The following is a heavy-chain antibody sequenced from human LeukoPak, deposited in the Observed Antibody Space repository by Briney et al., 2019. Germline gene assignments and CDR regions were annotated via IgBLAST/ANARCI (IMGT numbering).Heavy chain of an antibody. J-gene: IGHJ6*03. V-gene: IGHV4-59*01. CDR3: ARVQYYYYYMDV. Sequence: SETLFLTCTVSGGSISSYYWSWIRQPPGKGLEWIGDIYYSGSTNYNPSLKSRVTISVDTSKNQFSLKLTSVTAADTAVYYCARVQYYYYYMDVWGKGTTVTVSS. D-gene: IGHD1-1*01. CDR2: IYYSGST. CDR1: GGSISSYY.